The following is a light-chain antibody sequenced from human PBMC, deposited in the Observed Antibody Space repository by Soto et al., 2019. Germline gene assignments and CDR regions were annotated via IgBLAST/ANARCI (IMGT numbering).Light chain of an antibody. Sequence: QPASVSGSPGQSITISCTGTSSDVGGFNYVSWYQQHPGKAPKLMIYDVTNRPSGVSYRFSGSKSGNTASLTISGLQAEDEADYYCNSYTSSSTDVFGTGTKLTVL. CDR1: SSDVGGFNY. CDR2: DVT. J-gene: IGLJ1*01. CDR3: NSYTSSSTDV. V-gene: IGLV2-14*03.